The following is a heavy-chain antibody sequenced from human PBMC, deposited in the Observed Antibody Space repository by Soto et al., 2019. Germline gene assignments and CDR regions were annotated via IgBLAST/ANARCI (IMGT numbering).Heavy chain of an antibody. J-gene: IGHJ4*02. CDR2: INPNSGGT. V-gene: IGHV1-2*04. D-gene: IGHD3-10*01. CDR3: ARDNGFGELLYRFDY. Sequence: SVEVSSEACGYRFAGYYMRWLRQYTGQGLEWMGWINPNSGGTNYAQKFQGWVTMTRDTSISTAYMELRRLRSDDTAVYYCARDNGFGELLYRFDYWGQGTLVTVFS. CDR1: GYRFAGYY.